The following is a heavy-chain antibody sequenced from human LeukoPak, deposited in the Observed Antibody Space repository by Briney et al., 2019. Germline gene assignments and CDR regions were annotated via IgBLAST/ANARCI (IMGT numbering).Heavy chain of an antibody. CDR1: GGSINNYY. D-gene: IGHD6-13*01. Sequence: SETLSLTCTVSGGSINNYYWSWFRQPPGKGLEWIGYIYETGSTIYNPSLESRSTISIDTSKSLFSLRLISVTAADTAVYYCARLPHSSSSFDYWGQGTLVTVSS. CDR2: IYETGST. J-gene: IGHJ4*02. V-gene: IGHV4-59*01. CDR3: ARLPHSSSSFDY.